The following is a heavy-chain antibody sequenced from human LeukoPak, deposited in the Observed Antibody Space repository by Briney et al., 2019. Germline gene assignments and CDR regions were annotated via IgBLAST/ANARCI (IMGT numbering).Heavy chain of an antibody. CDR1: GGSISSYY. V-gene: IGHV4-59*01. D-gene: IGHD4-17*01. Sequence: SETLSLTCTVSGGSISSYYWSWIRQPPGKGLEWIGYIYDSGSTNYNPSLKSRVTISVDTSKNQFSLKLSSVTAADTAVYYCARVTGDYPKYYYDYWGQGTLVTVSS. CDR3: ARVTGDYPKYYYDY. J-gene: IGHJ4*02. CDR2: IYDSGST.